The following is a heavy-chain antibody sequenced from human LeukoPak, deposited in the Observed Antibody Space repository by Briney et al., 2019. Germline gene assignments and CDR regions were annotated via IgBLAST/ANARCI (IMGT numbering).Heavy chain of an antibody. V-gene: IGHV3-23*01. J-gene: IGHJ4*02. CDR1: GFTFSSYV. CDR3: AKDVGKWESLHFFDY. D-gene: IGHD1-26*01. Sequence: PGGSLRLSCAASGFTFSSYVMSWVRQAPGKGLEWVSGISGSGGSTNYTDSVKGRFTISRDNSKNTLYLQMNSLRAEDTAVYYCAKDVGKWESLHFFDYWGQGTLVTVSS. CDR2: ISGSGGST.